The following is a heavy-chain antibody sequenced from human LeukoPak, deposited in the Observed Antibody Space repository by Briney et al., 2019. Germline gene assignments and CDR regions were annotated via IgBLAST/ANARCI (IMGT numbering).Heavy chain of an antibody. CDR3: ARDSSHITMIAVGAFDI. V-gene: IGHV1-18*01. D-gene: IGHD3-22*01. CDR2: ISAYNGNT. J-gene: IGHJ3*02. Sequence: ASVKVSCKASGYTFTSYGISWVRQAPGQGLEWMGWISAYNGNTNYAQKLQGRVTMTTDTSTSTAYMELRSLRSEDTAVYYCARDSSHITMIAVGAFDIWGQGTMVTVSS. CDR1: GYTFTSYG.